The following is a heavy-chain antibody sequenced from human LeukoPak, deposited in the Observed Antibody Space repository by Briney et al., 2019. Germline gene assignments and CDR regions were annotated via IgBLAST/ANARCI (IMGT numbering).Heavy chain of an antibody. V-gene: IGHV4-39*01. CDR2: VYDSGST. CDR1: GGSISSSSYY. Sequence: SETLSLTCTVSGGSISSSSYYWGWIRQPPGKGLEWIGTVYDSGSTYYNPSLKSRVTISVDTSKNQFSLKLSSVTAADTAVYYCATGERVRGIFITRAGGNFDYWGQGTLVTVSS. J-gene: IGHJ4*02. D-gene: IGHD3-10*01. CDR3: ATGERVRGIFITRAGGNFDY.